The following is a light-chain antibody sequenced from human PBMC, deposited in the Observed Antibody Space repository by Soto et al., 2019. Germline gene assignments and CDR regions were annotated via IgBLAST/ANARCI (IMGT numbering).Light chain of an antibody. Sequence: EIVLTQSPATLSLSPGERATLSCRASQNISNYLIWYQQKPGQAPRLLIYDVSNRETGIPVRFSGSASGTEFTLTISSLQSEDFTVYYCQQYNKWPLTFGQGTKVDIK. CDR2: DVS. V-gene: IGKV3-15*01. CDR1: QNISNY. CDR3: QQYNKWPLT. J-gene: IGKJ1*01.